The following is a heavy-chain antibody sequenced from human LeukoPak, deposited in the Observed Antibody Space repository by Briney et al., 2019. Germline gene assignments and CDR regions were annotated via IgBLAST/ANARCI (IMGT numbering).Heavy chain of an antibody. V-gene: IGHV4-59*08. CDR3: ARHAYRFDPYWFYP. J-gene: IGHJ5*02. CDR1: GGSISSYY. D-gene: IGHD1-26*01. Sequence: PSETLSLTCTVSGGSISSYYWSWIRQPPGKGLEWIGYIYYSGSTNYNPSLKSRVTISVDTSRNQFSLKLSSVTAADTAVYYCARHAYRFDPYWFYPWGQGTLVTVSS. CDR2: IYYSGST.